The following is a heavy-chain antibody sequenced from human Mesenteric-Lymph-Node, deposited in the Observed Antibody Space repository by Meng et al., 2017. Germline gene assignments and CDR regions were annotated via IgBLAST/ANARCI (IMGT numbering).Heavy chain of an antibody. CDR1: GYTFTTYA. D-gene: IGHD3-9*01. CDR2: ISAYNGNT. CDR3: ARGRITYYDILTGPSLYYFDY. J-gene: IGHJ4*02. Sequence: ASVKVSCKASGYTFTTYAISWVRQAPGQGLEWMGWISAYNGNTNYAQKLQGRVTMTTDTSTSTAYMELRSLRSDDTAVYYCARGRITYYDILTGPSLYYFDYWGQGTLVTVSS. V-gene: IGHV1-18*01.